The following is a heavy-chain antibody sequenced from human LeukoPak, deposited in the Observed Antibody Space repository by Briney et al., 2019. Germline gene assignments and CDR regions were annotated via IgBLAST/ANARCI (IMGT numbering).Heavy chain of an antibody. CDR3: AMISSTSFYYYGMDV. J-gene: IGHJ6*02. CDR1: GFTFSSYA. Sequence: GGSLRLSCAASGFTFSSYAMSWVRQAPGKGLEWVSAISGGGGSTYYADSVKGRFTISRDNSKNTLYLQMNSLRAEDTAVYYCAMISSTSFYYYGMDVWGQGTTVTVSS. V-gene: IGHV3-23*01. D-gene: IGHD2-2*01. CDR2: ISGGGGST.